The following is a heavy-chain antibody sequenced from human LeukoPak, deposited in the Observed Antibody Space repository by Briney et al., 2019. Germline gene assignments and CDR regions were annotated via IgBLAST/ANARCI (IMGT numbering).Heavy chain of an antibody. V-gene: IGHV1-69*05. J-gene: IGHJ2*01. Sequence: SVKVSCKASGGTFSSYAISWVRQAPGQGLEWMGRIIPIFGTANYAQKFQGRVTIITDESTSTAYMELSSLRSEDTAVYYCARQYYYGSGSYWYFDLWGRGTLVTVSS. CDR3: ARQYYYGSGSYWYFDL. D-gene: IGHD3-10*01. CDR2: IIPIFGTA. CDR1: GGTFSSYA.